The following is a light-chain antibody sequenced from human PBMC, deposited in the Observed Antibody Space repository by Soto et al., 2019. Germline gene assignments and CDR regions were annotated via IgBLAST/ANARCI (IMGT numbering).Light chain of an antibody. CDR2: SAS. V-gene: IGKV1-6*01. J-gene: IGKJ1*01. Sequence: IQMTQSPSSLSASVGDRVTIACQANQDIGNYLNWYQQKPGQAPKFLIYSASSLQSGVPSRFSGSGSGTDFTLTISSLQPEDFATYYCLQDYSYPWTFGQGTKVEIK. CDR3: LQDYSYPWT. CDR1: QDIGNY.